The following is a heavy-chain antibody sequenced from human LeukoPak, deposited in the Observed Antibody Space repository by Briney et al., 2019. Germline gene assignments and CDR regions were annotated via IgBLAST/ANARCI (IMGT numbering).Heavy chain of an antibody. D-gene: IGHD3-22*01. CDR2: ISNSSDSI. Sequence: GGSLRLSCAASGFKFSDYYMTWIRQAPGKGLEWVSYISNSSDSIYYADSVEGRFTISRDNAKNSLYLQMNSLRAEDTAVYYCARHSSAYYGGLDYWGQGTLVTVSS. CDR1: GFKFSDYY. J-gene: IGHJ4*02. V-gene: IGHV3-11*04. CDR3: ARHSSAYYGGLDY.